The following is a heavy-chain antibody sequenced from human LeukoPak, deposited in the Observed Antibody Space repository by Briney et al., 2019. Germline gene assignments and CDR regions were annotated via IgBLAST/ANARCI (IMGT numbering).Heavy chain of an antibody. CDR3: ARDPNGDYIGTFDM. V-gene: IGHV3-23*01. D-gene: IGHD4-17*01. J-gene: IGHJ3*02. Sequence: GGSLRLSCAASGFTFSDYGMNWVRQAPGKGLEWVSSISGSGGSTQYADSVQGRFAISRDNSKNTLYLQMNSLRVEDTAVYFCARDPNGDYIGTFDMWGRGTMVSVSS. CDR1: GFTFSDYG. CDR2: ISGSGGST.